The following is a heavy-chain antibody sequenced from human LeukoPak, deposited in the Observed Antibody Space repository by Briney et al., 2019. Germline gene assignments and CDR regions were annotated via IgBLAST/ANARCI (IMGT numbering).Heavy chain of an antibody. CDR2: ISGSGGST. V-gene: IGHV3-23*01. J-gene: IGHJ4*02. CDR3: AKDFPLGLEGY. CDR1: GFTFITYA. Sequence: GGSLRLSCAASGFTFITYAMTWVRQAPGKGLEWVSAISGSGGSTYYADSVKGRFTISRDNSKNTLYLQMNSLRAEDTAVYYCAKDFPLGLEGYWGQGTLVTVSS.